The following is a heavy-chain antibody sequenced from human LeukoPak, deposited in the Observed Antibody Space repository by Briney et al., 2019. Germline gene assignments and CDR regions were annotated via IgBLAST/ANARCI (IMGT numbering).Heavy chain of an antibody. CDR1: GFTFSSYC. CDR3: ASAMGLGKLGSPLDY. V-gene: IGHV3-30*02. D-gene: IGHD7-27*01. Sequence: PGGSLRLSCAASGFTFSSYCMDWVRQAPGKGLEWVAFIRYDGSNKYYADSVKGRFTTSRDNSKNPLYLQMNSLRAEDTAVYYCASAMGLGKLGSPLDYWGQGTLVTVSS. CDR2: IRYDGSNK. J-gene: IGHJ4*02.